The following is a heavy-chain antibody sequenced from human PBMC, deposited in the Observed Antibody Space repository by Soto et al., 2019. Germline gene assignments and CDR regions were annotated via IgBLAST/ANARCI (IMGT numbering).Heavy chain of an antibody. CDR2: IYQTGTT. J-gene: IGHJ4*02. V-gene: IGHV4-4*02. CDR3: PRRIALSGTAGAPGD. CDR1: RGSVSSNNW. Sequence: QVQLQESGPGLVKPSGTLSLTCGVSRGSVSSNNWWTWVRQPPGKGLEWIGEIYQTGTTNYNPSLQSRVTISLDKSNNHFSLKLNSVTAADTAVYYCPRRIALSGTAGAPGDWGQGTLVIVSS. D-gene: IGHD6-19*01.